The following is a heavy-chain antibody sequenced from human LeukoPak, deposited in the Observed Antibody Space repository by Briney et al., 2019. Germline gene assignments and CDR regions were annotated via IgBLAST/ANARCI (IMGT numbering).Heavy chain of an antibody. V-gene: IGHV4-34*01. J-gene: IGHJ4*02. CDR1: GGSFSGYY. CDR3: ARGKVGDY. Sequence: SETLSLTCAVYGGSFSGYYWSWIRQPPGKGLEWIGEINHSGSTNYNPSLKSRVTISVDTSKNQFSLKLSSVTAADTAVYYCARGKVGDYWGQGTLVTVPS. CDR2: INHSGST.